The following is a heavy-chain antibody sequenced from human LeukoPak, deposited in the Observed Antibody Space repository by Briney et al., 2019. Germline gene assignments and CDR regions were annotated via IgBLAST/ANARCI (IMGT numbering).Heavy chain of an antibody. V-gene: IGHV7-4-1*02. J-gene: IGHJ5*02. CDR2: INTNTGNP. Sequence: ASVKVSCKTSGYTFTSYAMNWVRQAPGQGLEWLGWINTNTGNPTYAQGFTGRFVFSLGTSVTTAYLQINSLKAEDTAVYYCARAPSPRNWFDPWGQGTLVTVSS. CDR3: ARAPSPRNWFDP. CDR1: GYTFTSYA.